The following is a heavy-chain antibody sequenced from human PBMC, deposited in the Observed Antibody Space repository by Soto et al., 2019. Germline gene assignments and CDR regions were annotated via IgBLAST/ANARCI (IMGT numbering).Heavy chain of an antibody. J-gene: IGHJ5*02. CDR3: ARGRASVDGGNINWFDP. CDR2: IYYSGST. D-gene: IGHD2-15*01. V-gene: IGHV4-30-4*01. Sequence: SETLSLTCTVSGGSISSGDYYWSWIRQPPGKGLEWIGYIYYSGSTYYNPSLKSRVTISVDTSKNQFSLKLSSVTAADTVVYYCARGRASVDGGNINWFDPWGQGTLVTVSS. CDR1: GGSISSGDYY.